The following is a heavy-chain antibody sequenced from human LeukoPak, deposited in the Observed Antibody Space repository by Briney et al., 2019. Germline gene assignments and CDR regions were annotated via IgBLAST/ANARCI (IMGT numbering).Heavy chain of an antibody. D-gene: IGHD3-22*01. Sequence: SVKVSCKASGGTFSSYAISWVRQAPGQGLEWMGGIIPIFGTANYAQKFQGRVTITADESTSTAYMELSSLRSEDTAVYDCAIDRFLGGYYRTGYYFDYWGQGTLVTVSS. CDR3: AIDRFLGGYYRTGYYFDY. J-gene: IGHJ4*02. CDR2: IIPIFGTA. CDR1: GGTFSSYA. V-gene: IGHV1-69*13.